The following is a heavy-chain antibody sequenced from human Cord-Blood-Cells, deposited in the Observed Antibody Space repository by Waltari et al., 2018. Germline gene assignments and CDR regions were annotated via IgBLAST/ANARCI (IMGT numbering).Heavy chain of an antibody. J-gene: IGHJ3*02. CDR1: GGTFSSYA. CDR2: IIPIFGTA. D-gene: IGHD3-3*01. V-gene: IGHV1-69*01. CDR3: ARGNDFWSGYYDAFDI. Sequence: SGSSVKVSCKASGGTFSSYAISWVRQAPGQGLEWMGGIIPIFGTANYAQKFQDRVTITADESTSTAYMELSSLRSEDTAVYYCARGNDFWSGYYDAFDIWGQGTMVTVSS.